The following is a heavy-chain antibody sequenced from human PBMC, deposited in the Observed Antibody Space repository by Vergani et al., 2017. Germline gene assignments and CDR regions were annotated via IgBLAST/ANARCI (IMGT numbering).Heavy chain of an antibody. Sequence: QLQLQESGPGLVKPSETLSLTCTVSGGSISSSSYYWGWIRQPPGKGLVWIGSSYYSGRTYYNPSLNGRVPISVDPSKNQFSLKLSSVTAADTAVYYCARAAYCSSTSCYIGYYYYYMDVWGKGTTVTVSS. V-gene: IGHV4-39*01. CDR2: SYYSGRT. D-gene: IGHD2-2*02. CDR1: GGSISSSSYY. J-gene: IGHJ6*03. CDR3: ARAAYCSSTSCYIGYYYYYMDV.